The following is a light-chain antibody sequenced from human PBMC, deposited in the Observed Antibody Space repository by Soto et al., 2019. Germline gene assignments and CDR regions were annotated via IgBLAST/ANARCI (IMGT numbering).Light chain of an antibody. V-gene: IGKV3-20*01. CDR3: QQYGSSPFT. CDR2: GAS. Sequence: EIVLTQSPDTLSLSPGERATLSCRASQTINNNYLTWYQQTPGQAPRLLIYGASSRATGIPDKFSGSGSGTDFTLTISRREPEDFAVYYCQQYGSSPFTFGPGTKVDIK. CDR1: QTINNNY. J-gene: IGKJ3*01.